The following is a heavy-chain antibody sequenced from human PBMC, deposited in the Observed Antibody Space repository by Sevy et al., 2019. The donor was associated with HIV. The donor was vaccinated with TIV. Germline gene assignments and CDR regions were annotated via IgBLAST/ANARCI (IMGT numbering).Heavy chain of an antibody. CDR1: GFIFSDRY. CDR2: ITSNGNTI. CDR3: ATSQLGIPDY. V-gene: IGHV3-11*01. D-gene: IGHD7-27*01. Sequence: GGSLRLSCAASGFIFSDRYMNWIRQAPGKGLEWIAYITSNGNTIYYADSVKGRFTISRDNAKNSLYLQMNSLRAEDTAVYYCATSQLGIPDYWGQGTLVTVSS. J-gene: IGHJ4*02.